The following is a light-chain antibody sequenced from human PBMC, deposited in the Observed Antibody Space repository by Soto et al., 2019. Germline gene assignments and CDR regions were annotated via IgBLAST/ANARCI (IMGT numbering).Light chain of an antibody. V-gene: IGLV2-23*02. CDR3: CSYGSSTTYV. J-gene: IGLJ1*01. Sequence: QSALTPPASVSGSPGQSITISCTGTSSDVGGYDLVSWYQQHPGRAPNLMIYDVSRRPSGVSNRFSGSKSGNTASLTISGLRAEDEADYYCCSYGSSTTYVFGTGTKLTVL. CDR2: DVS. CDR1: SSDVGGYDL.